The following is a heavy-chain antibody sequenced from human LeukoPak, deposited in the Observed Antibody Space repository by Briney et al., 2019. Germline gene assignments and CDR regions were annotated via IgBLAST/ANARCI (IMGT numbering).Heavy chain of an antibody. D-gene: IGHD4-23*01. CDR3: AKGDYGGGRGNFDY. V-gene: IGHV3-23*01. Sequence: GGSLRLSCAASGFTFSSYAMSWVRQAPGKGLEWVSAISGSGGSTYYADSVEGRFTISRDNSKNTLYLQMNSLRAEDTAVYYCAKGDYGGGRGNFDYWGQGTLVTVSS. CDR1: GFTFSSYA. J-gene: IGHJ4*02. CDR2: ISGSGGST.